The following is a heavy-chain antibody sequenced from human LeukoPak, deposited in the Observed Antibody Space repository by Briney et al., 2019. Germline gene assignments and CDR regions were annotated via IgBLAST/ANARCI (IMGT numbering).Heavy chain of an antibody. CDR2: INPNSGGT. D-gene: IGHD3-10*01. CDR1: GYTFTGYY. CDR3: AREALWFGEFSDY. J-gene: IGHJ4*02. V-gene: IGHV1-2*06. Sequence: ASVKVSCKASGYTFTGYYMHWVRQAPGQGLEWMGRINPNSGGTNYAQKFQGRVTMTRDTSISTAYMELSRLRSDDTAVDYCAREALWFGEFSDYWGQGTLVTASS.